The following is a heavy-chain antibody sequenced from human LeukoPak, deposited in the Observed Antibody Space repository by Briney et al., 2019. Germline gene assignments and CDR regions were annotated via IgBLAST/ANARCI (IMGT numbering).Heavy chain of an antibody. J-gene: IGHJ4*02. CDR2: ISGSGTGT. CDR1: GFTFSSYA. V-gene: IGHV3-23*01. D-gene: IGHD2-15*01. Sequence: PGGSLRLSCAASGFTFSSYAMTWVRQAPGKGLEWVSGISGSGTGTYYADSVKGRFTISRDNSKNTLYLQMNSLTAEDTAVYYCAKGTDIVVILTGGDYWGQGTLVTVSS. CDR3: AKGTDIVVILTGGDY.